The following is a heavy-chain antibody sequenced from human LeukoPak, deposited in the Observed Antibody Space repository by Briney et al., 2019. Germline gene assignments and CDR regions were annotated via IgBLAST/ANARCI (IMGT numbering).Heavy chain of an antibody. V-gene: IGHV3-64*02. CDR3: ARDSFYTGYDRGFGY. J-gene: IGHJ4*02. CDR1: GFTLSNFA. D-gene: IGHD5-12*01. Sequence: GGSLRLSCTASGFTLSNFAMHWVRQSPDKGLQYVSAISTNGSRTFYADSVKGRFIISRDNSKNTLYLRMGSLRGEDTAVYYCARDSFYTGYDRGFGYWGQGTLVTVSS. CDR2: ISTNGSRT.